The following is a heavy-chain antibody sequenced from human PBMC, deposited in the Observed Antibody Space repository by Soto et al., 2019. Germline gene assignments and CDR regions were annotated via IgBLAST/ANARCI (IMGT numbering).Heavy chain of an antibody. Sequence: EVQLVESGGGLVQPGGSLRLSCAASGFTFSSYWMSWVRQAPGKGLEWVANIKQDGSEKYYVDSVKGRFTICRDNAENALFQQMSRLRAEDADVYYCARDLSYDDVLGGTEAFGIWGQGTMVNVSS. CDR3: ARDLSYDDVLGGTEAFGI. CDR1: GFTFSSYW. D-gene: IGHD3-10*02. J-gene: IGHJ3*02. V-gene: IGHV3-7*01. CDR2: IKQDGSEK.